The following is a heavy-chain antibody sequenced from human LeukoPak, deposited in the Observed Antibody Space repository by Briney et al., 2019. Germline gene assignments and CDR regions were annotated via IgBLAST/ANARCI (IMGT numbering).Heavy chain of an antibody. J-gene: IGHJ4*02. CDR2: LNPSGGST. D-gene: IGHD2-21*01. Sequence: ASGQVSCKASGYAFPIYYMHWVRQAPGQGREWMGILNPSGGSTSYAQKFQGRVTMTRDTSTSTVYMELSSLRSEDTAVYYCARDTSASGYSGFLFDYWGQGTLVTVSS. CDR1: GYAFPIYY. V-gene: IGHV1-46*01. CDR3: ARDTSASGYSGFLFDY.